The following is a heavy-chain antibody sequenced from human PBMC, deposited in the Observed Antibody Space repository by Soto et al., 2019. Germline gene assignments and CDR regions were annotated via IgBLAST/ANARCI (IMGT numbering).Heavy chain of an antibody. Sequence: PGGSLRLSCAASGFTFSSYEMNWVRQAPGKGLEWVSYISSSGSTIYYADSVKGRFTISRDNAKNSLYLQMNSLRAEDTAVYYCARDPAYYYGSGSYYHFYYGMDVWGQGTTVTVSS. CDR1: GFTFSSYE. CDR3: ARDPAYYYGSGSYYHFYYGMDV. J-gene: IGHJ6*02. D-gene: IGHD3-10*01. CDR2: ISSSGSTI. V-gene: IGHV3-48*03.